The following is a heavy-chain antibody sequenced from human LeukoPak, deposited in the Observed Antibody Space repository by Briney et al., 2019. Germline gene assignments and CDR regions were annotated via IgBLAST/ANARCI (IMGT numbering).Heavy chain of an antibody. V-gene: IGHV3-49*03. J-gene: IGHJ4*02. D-gene: IGHD3-10*01. Sequence: GGSLRLSCTASGFTFGDYAMSWFRQAPGKGLEWVGFISSKAYGGTTEYAASVKGRFTISRDDSKSIAYLQMNSLKTEDTAVYYCTRAGGLYGSGSPFVYWGQGTLVTVSS. CDR1: GFTFGDYA. CDR3: TRAGGLYGSGSPFVY. CDR2: ISSKAYGGTT.